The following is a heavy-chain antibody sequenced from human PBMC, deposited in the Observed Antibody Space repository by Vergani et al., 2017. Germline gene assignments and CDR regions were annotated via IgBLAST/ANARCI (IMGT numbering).Heavy chain of an antibody. CDR2: VGYDISEK. J-gene: IGHJ4*02. D-gene: IGHD2-15*01. V-gene: IGHV3-7*01. Sequence: EVQLVESGGGLVPPGRSLRLSCAASGFSFGDYAMTWVRQAPGKGLEWVAYVGYDISEKYYGDSVKGRFTISRDNSKNALYLQMDSLRGDDTAVYYCAKEGLVEGHLGDFWGRGNLVIVSS. CDR3: AKEGLVEGHLGDF. CDR1: GFSFGDYA.